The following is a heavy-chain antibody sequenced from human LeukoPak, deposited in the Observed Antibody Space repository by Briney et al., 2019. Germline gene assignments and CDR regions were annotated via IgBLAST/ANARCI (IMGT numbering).Heavy chain of an antibody. CDR1: GSTFSSYW. J-gene: IGHJ3*02. CDR3: AREYCSGGRCYSGAFDI. D-gene: IGHD2-15*01. Sequence: GGSLRLSCAASGSTFSSYWMNWVRQAPGKGLEWVANIKQDGNEKYYVDSVKGRFTISRDNAKNSLFLQMNSLRAEDTAVYYCAREYCSGGRCYSGAFDIWGQGTLVSVSS. V-gene: IGHV3-7*01. CDR2: IKQDGNEK.